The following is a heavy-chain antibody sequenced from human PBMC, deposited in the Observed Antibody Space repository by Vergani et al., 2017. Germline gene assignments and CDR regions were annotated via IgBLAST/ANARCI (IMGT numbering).Heavy chain of an antibody. V-gene: IGHV4-4*03. CDR1: GGAISSSNW. J-gene: IGHJ4*02. CDR3: ARGRSYYGSGSYLDY. CDR2: IYHSGST. D-gene: IGHD3-10*01. Sequence: QVQLQESGPGLVKPPGTLSLTCAVSGGAISSSNWWSWVRQPPGKGLEWIGEIYHSGSTNYNPSLRSRVTISVDKSKNQFSLKLRSVTSADTAVYYCARGRSYYGSGSYLDYWGQGTLVTVSS.